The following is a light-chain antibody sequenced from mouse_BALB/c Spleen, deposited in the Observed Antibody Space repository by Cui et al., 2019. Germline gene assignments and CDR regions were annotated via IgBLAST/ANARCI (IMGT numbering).Light chain of an antibody. CDR1: SSVSY. CDR3: HQWSSYPWT. J-gene: IGKJ1*01. V-gene: IGKV4-80*01. CDR2: ITS. Sequence: QIVCTQSPAIMSAALGEEITLTCSASSSVSYMHWYQQKAGTSPKLLIYITSNLASGVPSRFSGSGSGTFYSLTISSVEAEDAADYYCHQWSSYPWTFGGGTKLEIK.